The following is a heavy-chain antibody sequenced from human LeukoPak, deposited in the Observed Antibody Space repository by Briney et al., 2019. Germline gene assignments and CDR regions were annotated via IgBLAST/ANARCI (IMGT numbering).Heavy chain of an antibody. CDR1: GFTFGNYW. V-gene: IGHV3-74*01. CDR2: IKVDGST. J-gene: IGHJ6*03. CDR3: ARERNSYYMDV. Sequence: GGSLRLSCAASGFTFGNYWMHWVRHAPGEGLVWVSGIKVDGSTCFADSVKGRFSIPRANAQNTLYLQMSSLSSEDTAVYYCARERNSYYMDVWGKGTTVTVSS.